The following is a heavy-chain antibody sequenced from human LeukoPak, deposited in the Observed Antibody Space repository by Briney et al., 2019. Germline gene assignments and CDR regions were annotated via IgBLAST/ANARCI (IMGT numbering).Heavy chain of an antibody. CDR1: GYTFTDYY. CDR3: ARVAMSGIGSDDF. J-gene: IGHJ4*02. Sequence: ASVKVSCKASGYTFTDYYIHWVRQAPGQGLEWMGWINPNSGGTNYAQKFQGRVTMTRDTSISTAYMELSSLKSDDTAVYYCARVAMSGIGSDDFWGQGTLVTASS. D-gene: IGHD1-26*01. V-gene: IGHV1-2*02. CDR2: INPNSGGT.